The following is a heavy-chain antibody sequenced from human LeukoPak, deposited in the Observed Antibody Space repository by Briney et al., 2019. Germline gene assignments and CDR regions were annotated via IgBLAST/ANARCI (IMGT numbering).Heavy chain of an antibody. CDR3: AAHPPPYYDFWGNYYYYYMDA. Sequence: PGGSLRLSCAASGFTVSSNYMSWVRQAPGKGLEWVSVINSGGSTYYADSVKGRFTISRDNSKNTLYLQMNSLRAEDTAVYYCAAHPPPYYDFWGNYYYYYMDAWGKGTTVTVSS. D-gene: IGHD3-3*01. CDR2: INSGGST. V-gene: IGHV3-53*01. CDR1: GFTVSSNY. J-gene: IGHJ6*03.